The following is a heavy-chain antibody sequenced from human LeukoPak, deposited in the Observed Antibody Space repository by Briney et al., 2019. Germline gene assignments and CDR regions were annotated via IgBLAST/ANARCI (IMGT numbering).Heavy chain of an antibody. V-gene: IGHV3-21*01. CDR3: ARDRMRGVAGMSYFDY. Sequence: GGSLRLSCAASGFTSSSYSMNWVRQAPGKGLEWVSSISSSSSYIYYADSVKSRFTISRDNAKNSLYLQVNSLRAEDTAVYYCARDRMRGVAGMSYFDYWGQGTLVTVSS. D-gene: IGHD6-19*01. CDR2: ISSSSSYI. J-gene: IGHJ4*02. CDR1: GFTSSSYS.